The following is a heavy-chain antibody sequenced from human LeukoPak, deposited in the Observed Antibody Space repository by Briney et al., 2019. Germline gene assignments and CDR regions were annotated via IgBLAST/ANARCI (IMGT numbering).Heavy chain of an antibody. Sequence: GGSLRLSCAASGFTLSTYWMSWVRQAPGKGLEWVAVISYDGSNKYYADSVKGRFTISRDNSKNTLYLQMNSLRAEDTAVYYCTHLGWFDPWGQGTLVTVSS. CDR1: GFTLSTYW. CDR2: ISYDGSNK. CDR3: THLGWFDP. V-gene: IGHV3-30*03. J-gene: IGHJ5*02.